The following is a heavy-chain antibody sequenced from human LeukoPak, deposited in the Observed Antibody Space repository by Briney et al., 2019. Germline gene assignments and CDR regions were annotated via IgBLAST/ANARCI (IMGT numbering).Heavy chain of an antibody. CDR2: INWNGGST. Sequence: GGSLRLSCAASGFTFDDYGMSWVRQAPGKGLEWVSGINWNGGSTVYADSVKGRFTISRDNAKNSLYLQMNSLRAEDTALYYCARVPDYGDYGDAFDIWGQGTMVTVSS. D-gene: IGHD4-17*01. V-gene: IGHV3-20*04. J-gene: IGHJ3*02. CDR3: ARVPDYGDYGDAFDI. CDR1: GFTFDDYG.